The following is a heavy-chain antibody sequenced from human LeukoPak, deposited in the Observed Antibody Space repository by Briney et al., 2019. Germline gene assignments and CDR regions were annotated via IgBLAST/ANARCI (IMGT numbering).Heavy chain of an antibody. CDR2: IDPSDSET. J-gene: IGHJ4*02. CDR3: ARQTAMGRSGDY. Sequence: GESLKISCKASGYSFTSYWIGWVRQMPGKGLEWMGIIDPSDSETRYTPSFQGQVTISVDKSLTTADLQWNSLKASDTAMYYCARQTAMGRSGDYWGQGTLVSVSS. V-gene: IGHV5-51*01. CDR1: GYSFTSYW. D-gene: IGHD5-18*01.